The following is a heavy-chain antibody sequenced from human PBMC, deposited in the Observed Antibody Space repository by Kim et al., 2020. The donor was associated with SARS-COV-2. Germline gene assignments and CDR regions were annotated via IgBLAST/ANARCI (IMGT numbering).Heavy chain of an antibody. J-gene: IGHJ6*02. V-gene: IGHV1-46*01. Sequence: GSTSYAQKFQGRVTMTRDTSTSTVYMELSSLRSEDTAVYYCAREDQGMDVWGQGTTVTVSS. CDR3: AREDQGMDV. CDR2: GST. D-gene: IGHD2-2*01.